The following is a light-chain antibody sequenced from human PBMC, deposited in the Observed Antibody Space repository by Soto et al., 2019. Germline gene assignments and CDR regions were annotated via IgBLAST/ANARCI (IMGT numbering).Light chain of an antibody. Sequence: DIVMTQSPDSLTVSLGERAPITCKSSQSVLYSSNNKNYIAWYQQKPGQPPKLLIYWASSREPGVPDRFSGNGSGTDFTLSISSLQAEDEASYSCQQYYNIPHTFGQGTMLEIK. CDR3: QQYYNIPHT. CDR2: WAS. J-gene: IGKJ2*01. V-gene: IGKV4-1*01. CDR1: QSVLYSSNNKNY.